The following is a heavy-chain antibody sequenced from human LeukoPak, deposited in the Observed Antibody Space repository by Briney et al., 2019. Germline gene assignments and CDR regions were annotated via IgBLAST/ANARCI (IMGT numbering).Heavy chain of an antibody. V-gene: IGHV3-23*01. Sequence: GSLTLSCAASGFTCCSFDMSWLGPGPGKEREGVSAISGSGGSTCYADSVKGRFTISRDNSKNTLYLQMNKLRAEDTAVYYCAKAVSGSYYFDYWGQGTLVTVSS. CDR2: ISGSGGST. CDR3: AKAVSGSYYFDY. D-gene: IGHD3-16*01. CDR1: GFTCCSFD. J-gene: IGHJ4*02.